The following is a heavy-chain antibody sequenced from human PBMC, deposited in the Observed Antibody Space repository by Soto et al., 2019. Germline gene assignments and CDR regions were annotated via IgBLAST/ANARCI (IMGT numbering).Heavy chain of an antibody. Sequence: GASVKVSCKASGGTFSSYTISWVRQAPGQGLEWLGRIIPILGIANYAQKFQARLTITADKSTSTAYMELRSLRSDDTAVYYCARVIAAAVDFDYWGQGTLVTVSS. CDR3: ARVIAAAVDFDY. CDR2: IIPILGIA. V-gene: IGHV1-69*02. D-gene: IGHD6-13*01. CDR1: GGTFSSYT. J-gene: IGHJ4*02.